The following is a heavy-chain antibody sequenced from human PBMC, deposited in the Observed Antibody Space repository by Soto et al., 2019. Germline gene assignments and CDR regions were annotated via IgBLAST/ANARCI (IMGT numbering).Heavy chain of an antibody. CDR2: ISGSGGST. J-gene: IGHJ4*02. Sequence: PGRSLRLSCAASGFTFSSYAMSWVRQAPGKGLEWVSAISGSGGSTYYADSVKGRFTISRDNSKNTLYLQMNSLRAEDTAVYYCAKMTSGWYGPFDYWGQGTLVTVSS. D-gene: IGHD6-19*01. CDR3: AKMTSGWYGPFDY. V-gene: IGHV3-23*01. CDR1: GFTFSSYA.